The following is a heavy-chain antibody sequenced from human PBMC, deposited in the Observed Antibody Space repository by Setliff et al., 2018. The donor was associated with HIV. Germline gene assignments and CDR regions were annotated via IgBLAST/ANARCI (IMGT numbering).Heavy chain of an antibody. V-gene: IGHV1-69*13. J-gene: IGHJ4*02. CDR2: IIPIFGTA. CDR3: ARFNWGNYFDY. Sequence: WASVKVSCKASGGTFSSYAISWVRQAPGQGLEWMGGIIPIFGTANYAQKFQGRVTITADESTSTAYMELSSLRSEDTAVYYCARFNWGNYFDYWGQGTLVTVSS. D-gene: IGHD7-27*01. CDR1: GGTFSSYA.